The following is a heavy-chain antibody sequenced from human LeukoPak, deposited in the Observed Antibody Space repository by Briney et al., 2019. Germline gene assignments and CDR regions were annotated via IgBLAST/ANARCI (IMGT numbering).Heavy chain of an antibody. D-gene: IGHD1-26*01. CDR2: TI. V-gene: IGHV3-48*04. J-gene: IGHJ4*02. Sequence: TIYYADSVKGRFTISRDNAKNSLYLQMNGLGAEDTAVYYCARRLTSSGSYSFDYWGQGALVTVSS. CDR3: ARRLTSSGSYSFDY.